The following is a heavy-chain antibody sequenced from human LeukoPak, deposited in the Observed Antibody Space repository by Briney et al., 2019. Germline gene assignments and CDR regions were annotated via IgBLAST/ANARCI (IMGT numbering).Heavy chain of an antibody. J-gene: IGHJ3*02. CDR3: AKESKGAFDI. V-gene: IGHV3-9*01. CDR2: ISWNSGSI. Sequence: GGSLRLSCAASGFTFDDYAMHWVRQAPGKGLEWVSGISWNSGSIGYADSVKGRFTISRDNAKNSLYLQMNSLRAEDTALYYCAKESKGAFDIWGQGTMVTVSS. CDR1: GFTFDDYA.